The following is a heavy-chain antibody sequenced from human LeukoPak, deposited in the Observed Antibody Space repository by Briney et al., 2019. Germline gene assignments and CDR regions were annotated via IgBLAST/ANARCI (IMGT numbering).Heavy chain of an antibody. J-gene: IGHJ4*02. V-gene: IGHV4-30-4*01. D-gene: IGHD3-22*01. Sequence: PSQTLSLTCTVSGGSISSGDYYWSWIRQPPGKGLEWIGYIYYSRSTYYNPSLKSRVTISVDTSKNQFSLKLSSVTAADTAVYYCARESDGTYYYDSSGQIDYWGQGTLVTVSS. CDR1: GGSISSGDYY. CDR2: IYYSRST. CDR3: ARESDGTYYYDSSGQIDY.